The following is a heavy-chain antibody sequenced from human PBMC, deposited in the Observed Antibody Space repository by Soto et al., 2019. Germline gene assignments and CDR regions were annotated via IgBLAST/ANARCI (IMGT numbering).Heavy chain of an antibody. J-gene: IGHJ6*03. D-gene: IGHD6-13*01. Sequence: ASVKVSCKASGYTFTSYDINWVRQATGQGLEWMGWMNPNSGNTGYAQKFQGRVTMTRNTSISTAYMELSSLRSEDTAVYYCARVFKAAAYYYYYMDVWGKGTTVTVSS. CDR2: MNPNSGNT. V-gene: IGHV1-8*01. CDR3: ARVFKAAAYYYYYMDV. CDR1: GYTFTSYD.